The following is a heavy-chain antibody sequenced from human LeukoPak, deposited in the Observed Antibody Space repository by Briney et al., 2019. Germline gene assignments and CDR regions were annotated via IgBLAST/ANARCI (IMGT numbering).Heavy chain of an antibody. D-gene: IGHD2-21*01. J-gene: IGHJ4*02. CDR2: INSSGSTI. V-gene: IGHV3-48*03. CDR1: GFTFSSYE. Sequence: GGSLRLSCAASGFTFSSYEINWVRQAPGKGLEWVSYINSSGSTIKYADSVKGRFTISRGNAKNSLYLQMNSMRAEDTAVYYCARDPGLDSPILYFDYWGQGTLVTVSS. CDR3: ARDPGLDSPILYFDY.